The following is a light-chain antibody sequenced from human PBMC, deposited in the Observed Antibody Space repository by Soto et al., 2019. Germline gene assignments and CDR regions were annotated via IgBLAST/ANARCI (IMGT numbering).Light chain of an antibody. J-gene: IGKJ3*01. CDR1: QSVSSN. CDR3: QQYDNLPLT. CDR2: GAS. V-gene: IGKV3-15*01. Sequence: EIVMTQSPGTLSVSPGESATLSCRASQSVSSNLAWYQQKPGQAPRLLIYGASTRATGLPARFSGSGSGTEFTLTINSLQSEDFAVYFCQQYDNLPLTFGPGT.